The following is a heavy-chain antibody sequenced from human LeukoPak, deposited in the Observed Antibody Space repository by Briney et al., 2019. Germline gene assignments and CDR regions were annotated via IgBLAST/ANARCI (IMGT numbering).Heavy chain of an antibody. J-gene: IGHJ4*02. Sequence: PSETLSLTSTVSGGSISSYYWSWIRQPPGKGLEWIGYIYYSGSTNYNPSLKSRVTISVDTSKNQFSLKLSSVTAADTAVYYCARVDTAMVTDYWGQGTLVTVSS. CDR2: IYYSGST. CDR3: ARVDTAMVTDY. V-gene: IGHV4-59*01. CDR1: GGSISSYY. D-gene: IGHD5-18*01.